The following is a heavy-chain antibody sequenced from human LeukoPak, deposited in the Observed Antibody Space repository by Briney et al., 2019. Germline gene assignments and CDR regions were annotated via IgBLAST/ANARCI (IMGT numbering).Heavy chain of an antibody. CDR2: IKSKIGGGTT. Sequence: IPGGSLRLSCAASGFTFSNAWMSWVRQAPGKGLEWVGRIKSKIGGGTTDYAAPVKGRFTISRDDSKNTLYLQMDSLKTEDTAVYYCTTLDDWGQGTLVTVSS. V-gene: IGHV3-15*01. J-gene: IGHJ4*02. CDR1: GFTFSNAW. D-gene: IGHD1-1*01. CDR3: TTLDD.